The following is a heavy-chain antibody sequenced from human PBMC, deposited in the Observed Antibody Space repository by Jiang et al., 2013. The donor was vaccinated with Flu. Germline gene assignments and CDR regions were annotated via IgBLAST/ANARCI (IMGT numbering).Heavy chain of an antibody. Sequence: ETLSLTCTVSGGSISSSSYYWGWIRQPPGKGLEWIGSIYYSGSTYYNPSLKSRVTISVDTSKNQFSLKLSSVTAADTAVYYCARRPALDYWGQGTLVTVSS. J-gene: IGHJ4*02. CDR3: ARRPALDY. V-gene: IGHV4-39*07. CDR1: GGSISSSSYY. CDR2: IYYSGST.